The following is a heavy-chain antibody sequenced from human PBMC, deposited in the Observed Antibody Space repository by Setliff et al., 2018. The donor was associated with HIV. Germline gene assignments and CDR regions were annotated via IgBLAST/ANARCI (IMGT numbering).Heavy chain of an antibody. J-gene: IGHJ4*02. D-gene: IGHD1-26*01. CDR3: AREVGARSGSVY. CDR1: GYSISSGYY. V-gene: IGHV4-38-2*02. Sequence: SETLSLTCAVSGYSISSGYYWGWIRQPPGKGLEWIGSFYYGGSTYYNPSLKSRVTISVDSPKNQFSLNLYSVTAADTAIYYCAREVGARSGSVYWGQGMLVTVSS. CDR2: FYYGGST.